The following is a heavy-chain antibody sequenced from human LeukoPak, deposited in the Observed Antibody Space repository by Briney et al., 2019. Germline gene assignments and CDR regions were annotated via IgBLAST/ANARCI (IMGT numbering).Heavy chain of an antibody. CDR3: ARDPGRSGSYYLPVYFQH. D-gene: IGHD1-26*01. J-gene: IGHJ1*01. Sequence: ASVEVSCKASGYTFTSYGISWVRQAPGQGLEWMGWISAYNGNTNYAQKLQGRVTMTTDTSTSTAYMELRSLRSDDTAVYYCARDPGRSGSYYLPVYFQHWGQGTLVTVSS. CDR2: ISAYNGNT. CDR1: GYTFTSYG. V-gene: IGHV1-18*01.